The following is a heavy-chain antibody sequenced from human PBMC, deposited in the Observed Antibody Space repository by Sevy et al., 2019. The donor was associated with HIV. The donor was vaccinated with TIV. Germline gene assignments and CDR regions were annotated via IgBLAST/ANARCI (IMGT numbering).Heavy chain of an antibody. Sequence: SETLSLTCTVSGGSISSYYWSWIRQPPGKGLEWAGYIYYSGSTNYNPSLKSRVTISVDTSKNQFSLKLSSVTAADTAVYYCAREYSSGWRGGAFDIWGQGTMVTVSS. CDR3: AREYSSGWRGGAFDI. J-gene: IGHJ3*02. CDR1: GGSISSYY. D-gene: IGHD6-19*01. CDR2: IYYSGST. V-gene: IGHV4-59*01.